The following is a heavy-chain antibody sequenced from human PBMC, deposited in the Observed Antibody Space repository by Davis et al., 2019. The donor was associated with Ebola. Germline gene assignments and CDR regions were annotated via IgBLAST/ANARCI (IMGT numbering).Heavy chain of an antibody. CDR3: AREGGWLCIDV. CDR2: IYYSGST. CDR1: GGSVRSRSYY. V-gene: IGHV4-61*01. J-gene: IGHJ6*02. Sequence: MPSDTLSLTCTVSGGSVRSRSYYWSWIRQPPGKGLEWLGYIYYSGSTNYNPSLKSRVTISVDTSKNQFSLKLNSVTAADTAVYYCAREGGWLCIDVWGQGTTVTVSS. D-gene: IGHD5-12*01.